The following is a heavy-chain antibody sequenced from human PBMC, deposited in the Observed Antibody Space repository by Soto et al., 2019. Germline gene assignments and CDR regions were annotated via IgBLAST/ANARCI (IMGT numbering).Heavy chain of an antibody. D-gene: IGHD6-13*01. V-gene: IGHV3-33*01. CDR2: IWYDGSNK. Sequence: HPGGSLRLSCAASGFTFSSYGMHWVRQAPGKGLEWVAVIWYDGSNKYYADSVKGRFTISRDNSKNTLYLQMNSLRAEDTAVYYCATGIPAAGRKAPLDYWGQGTLVTVSS. CDR3: ATGIPAAGRKAPLDY. CDR1: GFTFSSYG. J-gene: IGHJ4*02.